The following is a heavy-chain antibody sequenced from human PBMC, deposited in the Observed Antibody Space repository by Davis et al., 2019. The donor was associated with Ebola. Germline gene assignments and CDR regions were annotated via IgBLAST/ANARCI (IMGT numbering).Heavy chain of an antibody. D-gene: IGHD2-21*01. CDR2: IYHSGST. CDR3: ARGLWTFDI. V-gene: IGHV4-4*02. CDR1: GASITSYY. Sequence: SETLSLTCTVSGASITSYYWSWVRQPPGKGLEWIGEIYHSGSTNYNPSLKSRVTISVDKSKNQFSLKLSSVTAADTAVYYCARGLWTFDIWGQGTMVTVSS. J-gene: IGHJ3*02.